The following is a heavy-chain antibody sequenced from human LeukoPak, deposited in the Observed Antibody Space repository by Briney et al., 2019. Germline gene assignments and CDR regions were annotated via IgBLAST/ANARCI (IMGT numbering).Heavy chain of an antibody. CDR3: ARGGGRRIAARRRFDY. CDR2: INHSGST. J-gene: IGHJ4*02. CDR1: GDSISNTAYY. V-gene: IGHV4-39*07. D-gene: IGHD6-6*01. Sequence: SETLSLTCSVSGDSISNTAYYWGWIRQPPGKGLEWIGEINHSGSTNYNPSLKSRVTISVDTSKNQFSLKLSSVTAADTAVYYCARGGGRRIAARRRFDYWGQGTLVTVSS.